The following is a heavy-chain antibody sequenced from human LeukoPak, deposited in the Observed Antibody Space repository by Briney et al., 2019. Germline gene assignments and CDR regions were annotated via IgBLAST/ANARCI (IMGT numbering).Heavy chain of an antibody. CDR1: GGSISSYY. Sequence: SETLSLTCTVSGGSISSYYWGWIRQPPGKGLEWIGSIYYSGSTYYNPSLKSRVTISVDTSKNQFSLKLSSVTAADTAVYYCARDWGHSWFGELLAMSYWGQGTLVTVSS. CDR2: IYYSGST. J-gene: IGHJ4*02. CDR3: ARDWGHSWFGELLAMSY. V-gene: IGHV4-39*07. D-gene: IGHD3-10*01.